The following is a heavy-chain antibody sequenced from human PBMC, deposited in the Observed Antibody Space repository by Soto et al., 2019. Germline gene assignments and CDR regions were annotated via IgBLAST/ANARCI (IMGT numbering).Heavy chain of an antibody. V-gene: IGHV3-53*01. CDR1: RLGDHIYY. Sequence: GGSLNLSCAPNRLGDHIYYLSWFRQAPGKGLEWVSVIYSGGSTYYADSVNCRFTISRDNSKNTLYLQLNSLRAEDTAVYYCAREVVRYGMDVWGQGT. J-gene: IGHJ6*02. D-gene: IGHD3-10*01. CDR3: AREVVRYGMDV. CDR2: IYSGGST.